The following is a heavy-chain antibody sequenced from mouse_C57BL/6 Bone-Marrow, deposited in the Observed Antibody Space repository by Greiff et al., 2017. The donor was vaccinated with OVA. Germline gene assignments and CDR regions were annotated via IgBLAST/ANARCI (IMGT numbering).Heavy chain of an antibody. CDR2: IYPGSGST. Sequence: QVQLQQPGAELVKPGASVKLSCTASGYTFTSYWITWVKQRPGQGLEWIGDIYPGSGSTNYNEKVKGKATLTVDTSSSTAYMQLSSLTSEDSAVYYCARDDGYYYAMDYWGQGTTVTVSS. D-gene: IGHD2-3*01. V-gene: IGHV1-55*01. CDR3: ARDDGYYYAMDY. CDR1: GYTFTSYW. J-gene: IGHJ4*01.